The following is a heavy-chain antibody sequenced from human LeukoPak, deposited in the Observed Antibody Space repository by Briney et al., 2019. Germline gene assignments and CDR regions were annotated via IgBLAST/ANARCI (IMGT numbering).Heavy chain of an antibody. J-gene: IGHJ4*02. CDR3: AKGDRGHCTGVKCYPFDY. CDR2: ITGTGGRGGI. CDR1: GFTYANYA. V-gene: IGHV3-23*01. D-gene: IGHD2-8*02. Sequence: QAGGSLRLSCVASGFTYANYAMNWVRQAPGKRLEWVASITGTGGRGGIYYADSVKGRFTISRDNSKNTLFLQMSSLRAEDTAVYHCAKGDRGHCTGVKCYPFDYWGQGTVVTVSS.